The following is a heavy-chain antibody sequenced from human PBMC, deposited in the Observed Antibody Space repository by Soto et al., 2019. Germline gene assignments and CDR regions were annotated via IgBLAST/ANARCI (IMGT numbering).Heavy chain of an antibody. CDR2: IYSSGGT. Sequence: PSETLSLPCTVSGGSISSYYWSWIRQPPGKGLERIGYIYSSGGTNYNPSHQRRVTISVDTSKNEFSLILSSVTAADTAGYYCAKLVENWFDPWGQGTLVTVSS. V-gene: IGHV4-59*01. D-gene: IGHD1-26*01. J-gene: IGHJ5*02. CDR3: AKLVENWFDP. CDR1: GGSISSYY.